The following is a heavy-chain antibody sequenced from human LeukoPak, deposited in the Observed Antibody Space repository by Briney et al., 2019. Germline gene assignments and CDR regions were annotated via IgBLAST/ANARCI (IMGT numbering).Heavy chain of an antibody. CDR1: GCCFTSYW. V-gene: IGHV5-51*01. CDR3: ARLSGRENSPDDY. CDR2: IYPGDSDT. J-gene: IGHJ4*02. Sequence: SLKISGRGSGCCFTSYWIGWVRRMPVKGRERMGIIYPGDSDTRYSPSFQGQVTISADKSISTAYLQWSSLKASDTAMYYCARLSGRENSPDDYWGQGTLVTVSS. D-gene: IGHD3-10*01.